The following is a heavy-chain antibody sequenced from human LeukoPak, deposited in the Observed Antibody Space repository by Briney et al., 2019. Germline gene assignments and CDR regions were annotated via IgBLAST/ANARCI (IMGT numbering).Heavy chain of an antibody. CDR1: GFTFDDYG. D-gene: IGHD3-3*01. J-gene: IGHJ6*03. CDR3: ARRTERYEKRGYLGYYIDV. CDR2: INWNGGST. Sequence: GGSLRLSCAASGFTFDDYGMSWVRQAPGKGLEWVSGINWNGGSTGYADSVKGRFTISRDNAKNSLYLQMNSLRAEDRALYHCARRTERYEKRGYLGYYIDVGDKGTRVTVTS. V-gene: IGHV3-20*01.